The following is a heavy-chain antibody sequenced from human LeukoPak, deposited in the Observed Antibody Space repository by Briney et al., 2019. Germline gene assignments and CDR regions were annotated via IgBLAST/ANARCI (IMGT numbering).Heavy chain of an antibody. CDR2: IYYSGST. J-gene: IGHJ4*02. CDR1: GGSISSYY. D-gene: IGHD4-17*01. CDR3: ARGGPPYGDYFDY. V-gene: IGHV4-59*08. Sequence: SETLSLTCTVSGGSISSYYWSWIRQPPGKGLEWIGYIYYSGSTNYNPSLKSRVTISVDTSKNQFSLKLSSVTAADTAVYYCARGGPPYGDYFDYWGQGTLVTVSS.